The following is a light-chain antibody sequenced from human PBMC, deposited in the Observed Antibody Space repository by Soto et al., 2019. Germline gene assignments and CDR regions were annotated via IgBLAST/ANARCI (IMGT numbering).Light chain of an antibody. CDR3: QQYGNSPGT. V-gene: IGKV3-20*01. J-gene: IGKJ1*01. CDR1: QSVSSSY. Sequence: EIVLTQSPGTLSLSPGERATLSCRASQSVSSSYLAWFQQKPSQAPSLLIYSAYYKDTGIPDRFTGSGSGTDFTLTINRLEPEDFAVYYCQQYGNSPGTFGQGTKVDIK. CDR2: SAY.